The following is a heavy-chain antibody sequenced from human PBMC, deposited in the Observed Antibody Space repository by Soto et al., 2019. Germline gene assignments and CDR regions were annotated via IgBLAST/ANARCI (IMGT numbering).Heavy chain of an antibody. Sequence: GGSLRLSCAASGFTFSSYAMHWVRQAPGKGLEWVAVISYDGSNKYYADSVKGRFTISRDNSKNTLYLQMNSLRAEDTAVYYCAKEDSGYDFFGFDYWGQGTLVTVSS. J-gene: IGHJ4*02. V-gene: IGHV3-30-3*01. CDR2: ISYDGSNK. CDR1: GFTFSSYA. D-gene: IGHD5-12*01. CDR3: AKEDSGYDFFGFDY.